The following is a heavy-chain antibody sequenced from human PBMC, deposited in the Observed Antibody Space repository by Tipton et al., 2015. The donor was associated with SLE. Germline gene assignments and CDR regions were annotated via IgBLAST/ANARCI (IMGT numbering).Heavy chain of an antibody. V-gene: IGHV5-51*03. J-gene: IGHJ4*02. CDR3: ARVRADFGVVIIYEY. CDR1: GYSFASYW. D-gene: IGHD3-3*01. Sequence: VQLVQSGAEVKKSGESLKISCKGSGYSFASYWIGWVRQMPEKGLEWMGLIYPPDSDTRYSPSFQGRVTLSVDKSISTAYLQWSSLKASDTAMYYCARVRADFGVVIIYEYWGQGTLVTVSS. CDR2: IYPPDSDT.